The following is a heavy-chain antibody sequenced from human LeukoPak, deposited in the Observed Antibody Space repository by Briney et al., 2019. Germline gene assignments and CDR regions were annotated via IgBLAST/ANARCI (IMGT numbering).Heavy chain of an antibody. CDR1: GFIVSSKY. D-gene: IGHD3-10*01. Sequence: GGSLSLSCAASGFIVSSKYMSWVRQARGKGLEGVSVSYSGGSTYYADCVKRRLTISRDNSKNTLYLQMNSLRAEGTAVYYCARDYYYGSGSYSSYYYGMDVWGKGTTVTVSS. J-gene: IGHJ6*04. V-gene: IGHV3-53*01. CDR2: SYSGGST. CDR3: ARDYYYGSGSYSSYYYGMDV.